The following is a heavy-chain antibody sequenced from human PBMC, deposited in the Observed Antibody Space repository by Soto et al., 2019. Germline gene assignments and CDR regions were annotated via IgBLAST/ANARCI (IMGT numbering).Heavy chain of an antibody. Sequence: GESLKISCKGSGYSFTSHWIGWVRQMSGKGLEWMGTIYPDDSGTRYSPSFQGQVTISADKSITTAYLQWSSLKASDTAMYYCARHMEAAAGQFYYYYGMEVWGKGPTGTVSS. CDR3: ARHMEAAAGQFYYYYGMEV. CDR1: GYSFTSHW. J-gene: IGHJ6*04. V-gene: IGHV5-51*01. D-gene: IGHD6-13*01. CDR2: IYPDDSGT.